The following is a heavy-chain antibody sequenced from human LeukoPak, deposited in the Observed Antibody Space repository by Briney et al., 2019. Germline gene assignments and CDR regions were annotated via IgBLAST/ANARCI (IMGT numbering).Heavy chain of an antibody. Sequence: PGGSLRLSCEASGFTFSSCGMHWVRQAPGKGLEWVAFLRYDGSNKYYADSVKGRFTISRDNSKNTLYLQMNSLRAEDTAMYYCAKEYDILTGYYASDIWGQGTMVTVSS. CDR1: GFTFSSCG. V-gene: IGHV3-30*02. CDR2: LRYDGSNK. J-gene: IGHJ3*02. D-gene: IGHD3-9*01. CDR3: AKEYDILTGYYASDI.